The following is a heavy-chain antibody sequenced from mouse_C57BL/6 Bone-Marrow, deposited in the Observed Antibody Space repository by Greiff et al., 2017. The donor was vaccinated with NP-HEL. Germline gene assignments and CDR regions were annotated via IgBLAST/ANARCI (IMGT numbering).Heavy chain of an antibody. CDR3: ARSGLDLAY. CDR2: INPGSGGT. Sequence: VQLQQSGAELVRPGTSVKVSCKASGYAFTNYLIEWVKQRPGQGLEWIGVINPGSGGTNYNEKFKGKATLTADKSSSTAYMQLSSLTSEDAAVYFCARSGLDLAYWGQGTLVTVSA. J-gene: IGHJ3*01. CDR1: GYAFTNYL. V-gene: IGHV1-54*01. D-gene: IGHD2-4*01.